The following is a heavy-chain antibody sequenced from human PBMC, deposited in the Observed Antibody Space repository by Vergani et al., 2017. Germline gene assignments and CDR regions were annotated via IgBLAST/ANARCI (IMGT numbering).Heavy chain of an antibody. J-gene: IGHJ4*02. Sequence: EVDLVESGGGLAQPGGSLRLSCEASGITFWKFGMHWVRQAPRKGLEWVASIKQDGSEKQYVDSVKGRFTISRDNVRNLVFLEMHDLRVADTAVYYCARELVAGTKEIDYWGQGTLVTVSS. V-gene: IGHV3-7*01. CDR3: ARELVAGTKEIDY. D-gene: IGHD6-19*01. CDR2: IKQDGSEK. CDR1: GITFWKFG.